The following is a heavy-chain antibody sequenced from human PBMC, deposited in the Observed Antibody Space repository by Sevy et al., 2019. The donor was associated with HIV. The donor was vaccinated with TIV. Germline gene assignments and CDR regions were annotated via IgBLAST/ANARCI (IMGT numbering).Heavy chain of an antibody. D-gene: IGHD2-15*01. CDR3: AKGDRTFYGLDV. CDR2: ISGSAGST. J-gene: IGHJ6*02. Sequence: GGSLRLSCAASGFTFSTYTMSWVRQAPGKGLEWVSAISGSAGSTYYADLVQGRFTISRDKSKNTLYLQMNSLRAEDMAVYYCAKGDRTFYGLDVWGQGTTVTVSS. CDR1: GFTFSTYT. V-gene: IGHV3-23*01.